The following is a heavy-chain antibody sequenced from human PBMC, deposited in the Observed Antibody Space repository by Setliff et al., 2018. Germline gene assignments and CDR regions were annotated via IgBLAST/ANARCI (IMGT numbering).Heavy chain of an antibody. J-gene: IGHJ4*02. D-gene: IGHD3-3*01. Sequence: TLSLTCTVSGVSIRGFYWTWIRQSPKRGLEWLGYAFHTGKTDYNPSLMSRVIISIDMSRKQFSLKLSSVTAADTAMYFCARGGYNSRSGYSAYYYDYWGQGALVTVSS. CDR2: AFHTGKT. V-gene: IGHV4-59*03. CDR3: ARGGYNSRSGYSAYYYDY. CDR1: GVSIRGFY.